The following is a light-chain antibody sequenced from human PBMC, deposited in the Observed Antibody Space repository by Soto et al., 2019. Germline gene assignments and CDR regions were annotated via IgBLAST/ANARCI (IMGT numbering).Light chain of an antibody. Sequence: QSVLTQPRSVSGSPGQSVTISCTGASSDVGGYNHVSWYQQHPGKAPTLMIYDVTKRPSGVPGRFSGSKSGNTASLTISGLQAEDEADYYCCSYAGSYTVLFGGGTKLTVL. J-gene: IGLJ2*01. CDR3: CSYAGSYTVL. CDR2: DVT. V-gene: IGLV2-11*01. CDR1: SSDVGGYNH.